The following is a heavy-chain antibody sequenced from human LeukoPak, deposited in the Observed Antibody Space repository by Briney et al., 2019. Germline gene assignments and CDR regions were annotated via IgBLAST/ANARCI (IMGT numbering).Heavy chain of an antibody. Sequence: ASVKVSCKVSGYTFTDYYIHWVRQDPGQGLEWMGWINPNSGGTNYAQKFQGRVTMTRDTSISTAYMELSRLRSDDTAVYYCARDLGFMVRGVTFDYWGQGTLVTVSS. V-gene: IGHV1-2*02. CDR2: INPNSGGT. CDR1: GYTFTDYY. D-gene: IGHD3-10*01. J-gene: IGHJ4*02. CDR3: ARDLGFMVRGVTFDY.